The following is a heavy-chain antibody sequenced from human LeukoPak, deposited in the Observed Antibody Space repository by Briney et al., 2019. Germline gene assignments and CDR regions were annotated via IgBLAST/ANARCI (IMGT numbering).Heavy chain of an antibody. D-gene: IGHD2-2*02. CDR3: ANSILLYPSYFDY. Sequence: GGSLRLSCAASGFTFSSYAMSWVRQAPGKGLEWVSAISGSGGSTYYADSVKGRFTISRDNSKNTLYLQMNSLRAEDTAVYYCANSILLYPSYFDYWGQGTLVTVSS. V-gene: IGHV3-23*01. CDR2: ISGSGGST. CDR1: GFTFSSYA. J-gene: IGHJ4*02.